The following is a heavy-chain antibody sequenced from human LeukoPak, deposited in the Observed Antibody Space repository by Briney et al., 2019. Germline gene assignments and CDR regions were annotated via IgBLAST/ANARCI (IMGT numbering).Heavy chain of an antibody. V-gene: IGHV4-4*07. CDR1: GGSTRGDS. CDR2: IYTSGST. D-gene: IGHD4-17*01. J-gene: IGHJ3*02. CDR3: ARDSHGDYVFHAFDI. Sequence: PSETLSLTCTVSGGSTRGDSRGGSCRPPGRGLGWIGGIYTSGSTNYNPSLKSRVTMSVDTSKNQFSLKLSSVTAADTAVYYCARDSHGDYVFHAFDIWGQGTMVTVSS.